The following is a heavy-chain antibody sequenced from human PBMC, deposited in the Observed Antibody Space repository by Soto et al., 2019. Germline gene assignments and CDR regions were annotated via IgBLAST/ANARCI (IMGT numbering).Heavy chain of an antibody. Sequence: EVHLVESGGGLVQTGGSLRLSCAIFESTVSRDWMNWVRQAPGKGLEWVAHINQDGREKYYVDSVKGRFTISRENAKKSLYLPWNSMIPAHTAMYYCSGGVGDAFWGQLTLVTVSS. J-gene: IGHJ4*02. CDR1: ESTVSRDW. CDR3: SGGVGDAF. D-gene: IGHD1-26*01. V-gene: IGHV3-7*04. CDR2: INQDGREK.